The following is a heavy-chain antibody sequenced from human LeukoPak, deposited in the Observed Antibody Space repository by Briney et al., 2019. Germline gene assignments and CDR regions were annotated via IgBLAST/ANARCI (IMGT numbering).Heavy chain of an antibody. J-gene: IGHJ3*02. CDR1: EFTFSSYS. V-gene: IGHV3-21*01. CDR3: ASLVSLGPGAFDI. CDR2: ISSSSSYI. Sequence: GGSLRLSCAASEFTFSSYSMNWVRQAPGKGLEWVSSISSSSSYIYYADSVKGRFTISRDNAKNSLYLQMNSLRAEDTAVYYCASLVSLGPGAFDIWGQGTMVTVSS.